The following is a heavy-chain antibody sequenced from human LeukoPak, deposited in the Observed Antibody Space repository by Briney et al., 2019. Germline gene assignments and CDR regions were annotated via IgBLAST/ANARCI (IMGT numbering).Heavy chain of an antibody. Sequence: GGSLRLSCAASGFTFGDCAMNWVRQAPGKGLEWVSVISGSGGGSHYADSVKGRFTISRDNSKNTLYLQMDSLRGEDTAVYYCAKEGAAAMGYFDYWGQGALVIVSS. CDR3: AKEGAAAMGYFDY. CDR1: GFTFGDCA. D-gene: IGHD2-2*01. CDR2: ISGSGGGS. J-gene: IGHJ4*02. V-gene: IGHV3-23*01.